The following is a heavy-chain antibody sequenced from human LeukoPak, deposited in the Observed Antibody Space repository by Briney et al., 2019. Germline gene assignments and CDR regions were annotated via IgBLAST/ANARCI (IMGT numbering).Heavy chain of an antibody. CDR2: ISWNSGSI. V-gene: IGHV3-9*01. J-gene: IGHJ4*02. CDR3: AKDSNSSPAGIDY. D-gene: IGHD6-13*01. CDR1: GFTFDDYA. Sequence: GRSLRLSCAASGFTFDDYAMHWVRRAPGKGLEWVSGISWNSGSIGYADSVKGRFTISRDNAKNSLYLQMNSLRAEDTALYYCAKDSNSSPAGIDYWGQGTLVTVSS.